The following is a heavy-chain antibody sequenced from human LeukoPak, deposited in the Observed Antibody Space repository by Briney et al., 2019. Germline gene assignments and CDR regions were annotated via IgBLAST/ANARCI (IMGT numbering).Heavy chain of an antibody. J-gene: IGHJ4*02. CDR1: RFTFSNSW. CDR3: ARDRGWQQFDY. Sequence: GGSLRLSCAASRFTFSNSWMTWVRQAPGKGLERVANIKEDGSETYYVESVRGRFSISRDNAKNSVYLEMNSLRAEDTAVYFCARDRGWQQFDYWGQGTLVTVSS. CDR2: IKEDGSET. D-gene: IGHD5-24*01. V-gene: IGHV3-7*01.